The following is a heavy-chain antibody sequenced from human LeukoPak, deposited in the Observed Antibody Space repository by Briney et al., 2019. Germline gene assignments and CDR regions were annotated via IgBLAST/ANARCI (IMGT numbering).Heavy chain of an antibody. Sequence: ASVKVSCKVSGYTLTELSMHWVRQAPVQGLVWRGGFDPEDGETIYAQKFQGRVTMTEDTSTDTAYMELSSLRSEDTAVYYCATAAVAPIVGATNFDYWGQGTLVTVSS. CDR3: ATAAVAPIVGATNFDY. CDR2: FDPEDGET. V-gene: IGHV1-24*01. CDR1: GYTLTELS. D-gene: IGHD1-26*01. J-gene: IGHJ4*02.